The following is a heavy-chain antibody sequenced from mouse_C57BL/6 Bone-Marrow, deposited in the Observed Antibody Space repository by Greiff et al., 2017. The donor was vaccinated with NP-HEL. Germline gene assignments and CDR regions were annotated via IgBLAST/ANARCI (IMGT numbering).Heavy chain of an antibody. CDR3: ARRHWYYDV. V-gene: IGHV1-59*01. J-gene: IGHJ1*03. CDR2: IDPSDSYT. CDR1: GYTSTSYW. Sequence: VQLQQPGAELVRPGTSVKLSCKASGYTSTSYWMHWVKQRPGQGLEWIGVIDPSDSYTNSNQTFKGKATLTVYTSSSTAYMQLSNLKSEDSAVYYCARRHWYYDVWGTGTTVTVSS.